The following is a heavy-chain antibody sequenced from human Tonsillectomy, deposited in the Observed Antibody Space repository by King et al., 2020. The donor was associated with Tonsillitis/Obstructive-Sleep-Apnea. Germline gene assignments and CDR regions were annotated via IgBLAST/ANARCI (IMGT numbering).Heavy chain of an antibody. Sequence: VQLVESGAEVKKPGESLKLSCKGSGYSFTSYWIGWVRQMPGKGLEWMGIIYPGDSDTRYSPSFQGQVTISADKSISTAYLQWSSLKASDTAMYYCARGYCSGGSCYFFDYWGQGTLVTVSS. J-gene: IGHJ4*02. V-gene: IGHV5-51*01. D-gene: IGHD2-15*01. CDR3: ARGYCSGGSCYFFDY. CDR2: IYPGDSDT. CDR1: GYSFTSYW.